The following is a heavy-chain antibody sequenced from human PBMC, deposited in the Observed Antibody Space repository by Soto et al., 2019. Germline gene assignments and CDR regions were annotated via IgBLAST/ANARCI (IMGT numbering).Heavy chain of an antibody. CDR2: ITIYNGNT. Sequence: QVQLVQSGAAVTESGASVTVSCKASGYVFTSYGISWVRQAPGQGLEWRGWITIYNGNTNYAQKFQDRVAMTTDTSASTAHMELRNLTSDDPAVYYCERIAAASTGCYFDNWGQGTLVNVSS. CDR1: GYVFTSYG. CDR3: ERIAAASTGCYFDN. V-gene: IGHV1-18*04. D-gene: IGHD6-13*01. J-gene: IGHJ4*02.